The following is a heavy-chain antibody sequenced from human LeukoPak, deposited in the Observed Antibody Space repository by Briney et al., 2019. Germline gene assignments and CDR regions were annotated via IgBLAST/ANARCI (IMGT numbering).Heavy chain of an antibody. CDR3: ARARRYGNYGMDV. V-gene: IGHV4-34*01. J-gene: IGHJ6*02. CDR1: GGAFSGYY. D-gene: IGHD4-17*01. CDR2: INHSGST. Sequence: PSETLSLTCAVYGGAFSGYYWSWIRQPPVKGLEWIGEINHSGSTNYNPSLKSRVTISVDTSKNQFSLKLSSVTAADTAVYYCARARRYGNYGMDVWGQGTTVTVSS.